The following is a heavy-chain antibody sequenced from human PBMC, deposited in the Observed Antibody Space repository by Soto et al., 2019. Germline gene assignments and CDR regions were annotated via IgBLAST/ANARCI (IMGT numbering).Heavy chain of an antibody. Sequence: PSETLYLTCTVSGGSISSYYWSWIRQPPGKGLEWIGYIYYSGSTNYNPSLKSRVTISVDTSKNQFSLKLSSVTAADTAVYYCARHTYGAMVSDYWGKGTSGTVSS. CDR3: ARHTYGAMVSDY. CDR1: GGSISSYY. V-gene: IGHV4-59*08. CDR2: IYYSGST. D-gene: IGHD4-17*01. J-gene: IGHJ4*02.